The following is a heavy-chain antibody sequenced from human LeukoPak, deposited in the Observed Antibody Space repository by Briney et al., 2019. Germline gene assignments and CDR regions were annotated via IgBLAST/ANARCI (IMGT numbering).Heavy chain of an antibody. CDR3: ARHAYKVPMDV. Sequence: SETLSLTCTVSGGSISSSSYYWGWIRQPPGKGLEWIGSIYYSGSTYYNPSLKSRVTISVDTSKNQFSLKLSSVTAADTAVYYCARHAYKVPMDVWGQGTTVTVSS. CDR1: GGSISSSSYY. V-gene: IGHV4-39*01. J-gene: IGHJ6*02. D-gene: IGHD1-14*01. CDR2: IYYSGST.